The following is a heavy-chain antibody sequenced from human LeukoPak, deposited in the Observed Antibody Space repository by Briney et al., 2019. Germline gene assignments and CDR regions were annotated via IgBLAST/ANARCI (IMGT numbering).Heavy chain of an antibody. D-gene: IGHD4-17*01. CDR1: GGSISSYY. CDR2: IYYSGST. CDR3: ARCVDYGDYVGAFDI. J-gene: IGHJ3*02. V-gene: IGHV4-59*01. Sequence: PSETLSLTCTVSGGSISSYYRSWIRQPPGKGLEWIGYIYYSGSTNYNPSLKSRVTISVDTSKNQFSLKLSSVTAADTAVYYCARCVDYGDYVGAFDIWGQGTMVTVSS.